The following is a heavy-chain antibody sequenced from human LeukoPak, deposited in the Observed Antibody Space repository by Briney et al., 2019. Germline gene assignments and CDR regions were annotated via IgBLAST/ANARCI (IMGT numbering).Heavy chain of an antibody. D-gene: IGHD5-18*01. J-gene: IGHJ4*02. Sequence: GGSLRLSCAASGFTFDDYAMHWVRQAPGKGLEWVSGISWNSGSIGYADSVKGRFTISRDNAKSSLYLQMNSLRAEDTALYYCAKDMGRVQLWFGLDYWGQGTLVTVSS. CDR2: ISWNSGSI. V-gene: IGHV3-9*01. CDR3: AKDMGRVQLWFGLDY. CDR1: GFTFDDYA.